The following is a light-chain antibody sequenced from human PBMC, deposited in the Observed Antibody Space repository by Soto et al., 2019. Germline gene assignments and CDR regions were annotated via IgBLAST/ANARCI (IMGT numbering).Light chain of an antibody. CDR2: AAS. CDR1: QSISSY. Sequence: DIQMTQSPSSLSASVGDRVTITCRASQSISSYLNWYQQKPGKAPKLLIYAASSLQSGVPSRFSGSGSGTDFTLTISSLQPEDFATYYCQHRTNWPPSLTFGGGTKVEIK. J-gene: IGKJ4*01. V-gene: IGKV1-39*01. CDR3: QHRTNWPPSLT.